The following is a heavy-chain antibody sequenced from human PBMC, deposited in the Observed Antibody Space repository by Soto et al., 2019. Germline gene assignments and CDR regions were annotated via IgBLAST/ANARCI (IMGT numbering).Heavy chain of an antibody. D-gene: IGHD2-15*01. CDR2: IKPDGSES. V-gene: IGHV3-7*01. Sequence: EVQLAESGGGLVQPGGSLRLSCVASGFTFSRHYMTWVRQAPGKGLESVAKIKPDGSESYYVDSVRGRFTFSRDNAKNSLSQQMNILRDEDTAVYYCAIEEWWRVEFWGQGTLVTVSS. CDR3: AIEEWWRVEF. J-gene: IGHJ4*02. CDR1: GFTFSRHY.